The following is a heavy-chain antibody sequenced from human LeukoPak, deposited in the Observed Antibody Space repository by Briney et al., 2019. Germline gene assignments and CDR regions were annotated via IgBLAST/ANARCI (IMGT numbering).Heavy chain of an antibody. D-gene: IGHD2-21*01. CDR3: ARDLTYCGGDCYYLGWYFDL. CDR1: GGSISSYY. CDR2: IYASGNT. V-gene: IGHV4-4*07. J-gene: IGHJ2*01. Sequence: PSETLSLTCTVSGGSISSYYWSWVRQPAGKGLEWIGRIYASGNTNYNPSLKGRVTMTVDTSKNQFSLKLSSVTAADTAVYYCARDLTYCGGDCYYLGWYFDLWGRGTLVTVSS.